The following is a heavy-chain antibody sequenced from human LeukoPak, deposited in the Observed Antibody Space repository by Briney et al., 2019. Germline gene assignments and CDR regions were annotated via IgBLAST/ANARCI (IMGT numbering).Heavy chain of an antibody. CDR2: IRYDGRNK. J-gene: IGHJ3*02. V-gene: IGHV3-30*02. D-gene: IGHD3-9*01. CDR3: AKGPIYDILTGWRKTHNAFDI. Sequence: GGSLRLSCAASGFTFSSCGMHWVRQAPGKGLEWVAFIRYDGRNKYYADSVKGRFTISRDNSKHTLYLQMNSLRAEDTAVYYCAKGPIYDILTGWRKTHNAFDIWGQGTMVTVSS. CDR1: GFTFSSCG.